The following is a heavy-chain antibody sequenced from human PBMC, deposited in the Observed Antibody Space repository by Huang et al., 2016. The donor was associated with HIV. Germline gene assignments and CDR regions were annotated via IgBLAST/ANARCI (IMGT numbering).Heavy chain of an antibody. CDR2: IYPRDSET. D-gene: IGHD5-18*01. V-gene: IGHV5-51*01. CDR1: GYGFSSYW. Sequence: EVLLVQSGAELKEPGESLKISCKASGYGFSSYWIGWVRQKPGKGLEWMGLIYPRDSETKDSPSFDGQVTISADKSTRTAYLQWESLKAPDTAIYFCARQVDGFRSHFDFWGQGTLVSVSS. CDR3: ARQVDGFRSHFDF. J-gene: IGHJ4*02.